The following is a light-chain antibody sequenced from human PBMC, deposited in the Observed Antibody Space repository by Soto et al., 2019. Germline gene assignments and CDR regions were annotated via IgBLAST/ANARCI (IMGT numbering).Light chain of an antibody. J-gene: IGKJ1*01. V-gene: IGKV3-15*01. Sequence: EIVLTQSPGTLSLSPGERATLSCRASQSVSNNYLAWYRQKPGQAPRLLIYVASNSATGIPARFSGSGSGTEFNLTISSLQSENFGGYYCQQYNNWVRTFGQGTKVDI. CDR1: QSVSNN. CDR3: QQYNNWVRT. CDR2: VAS.